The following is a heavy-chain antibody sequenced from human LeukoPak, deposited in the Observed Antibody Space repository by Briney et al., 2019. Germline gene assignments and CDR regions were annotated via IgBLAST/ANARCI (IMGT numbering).Heavy chain of an antibody. CDR2: MDPNSGAT. CDR1: GYTFTGHY. J-gene: IGHJ4*02. Sequence: GASVKVSCKASGYTFTGHYMHWVRQAPGQGLEWMGWMDPNSGATNYAQKFQGRVTMTRNTSISTAYMELSSLRSEDTAVYYCARAPQNSGSYYYFDYWGQGTLVTVSS. CDR3: ARAPQNSGSYYYFDY. D-gene: IGHD1-26*01. V-gene: IGHV1-2*02.